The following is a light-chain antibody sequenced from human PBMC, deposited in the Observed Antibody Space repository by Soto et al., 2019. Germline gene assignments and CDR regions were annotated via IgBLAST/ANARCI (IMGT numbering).Light chain of an antibody. CDR2: GNK. J-gene: IGLJ1*01. CDR1: NSNIGAGYD. Sequence: QSVLTQPPSVSGAPGQMVTISCSGSNSNIGAGYDVPWYQQLPGEAPTLLIYGNKNRPSGVPDRFSGSRSATSASLAITGRQSADEAAYYCQAYDSRSASKVFGSGTKLTVL. CDR3: QAYDSRSASKV. V-gene: IGLV1-40*01.